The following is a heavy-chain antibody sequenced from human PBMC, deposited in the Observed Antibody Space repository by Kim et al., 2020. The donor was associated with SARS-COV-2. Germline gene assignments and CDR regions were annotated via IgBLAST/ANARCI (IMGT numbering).Heavy chain of an antibody. CDR3: AREGVDTAMAPYYYYGMDV. V-gene: IGHV3-48*02. J-gene: IGHJ6*02. CDR2: ISSSSSTI. CDR1: GFTFSSYS. Sequence: GGSLRLSCAASGFTFSSYSMNWVRQAPGKGLEWVSYISSSSSTIYYADSVKGRFTISRDNAKKSLYLQMNSLRDEDTAVYYCAREGVDTAMAPYYYYGMDVWGQGTTVTVSS. D-gene: IGHD5-18*01.